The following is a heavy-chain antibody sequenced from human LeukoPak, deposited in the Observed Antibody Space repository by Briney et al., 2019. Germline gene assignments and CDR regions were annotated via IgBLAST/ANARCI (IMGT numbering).Heavy chain of an antibody. J-gene: IGHJ3*02. Sequence: GRSLRLSCAASGFTFDEYAMHWVRQAPGKGLEWVSGISWSRYIIEYADSVRGRFTISRDNAKNSLFLQMNSLRAEDSAKYYCVRDHVGGSCVDCPLGDAFDTWGQGTMATVSS. D-gene: IGHD2-15*01. CDR1: GFTFDEYA. CDR3: VRDHVGGSCVDCPLGDAFDT. CDR2: ISWSRYII. V-gene: IGHV3-9*01.